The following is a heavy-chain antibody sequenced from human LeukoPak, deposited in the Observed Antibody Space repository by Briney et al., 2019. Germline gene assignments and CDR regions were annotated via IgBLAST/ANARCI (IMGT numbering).Heavy chain of an antibody. CDR3: ARAGIVGATSFDY. CDR2: IYPGDSDT. D-gene: IGHD1-26*01. CDR1: GYSFTSYW. V-gene: IGHV5-51*01. J-gene: IGHJ4*02. Sequence: HGESLKISCKGSGYSFTSYWIGWVRPMPGKGLEWMGIIYPGDSDTRYSPSFQGQVTISADKSISTAYLQWSSLKDSDTAMYYCARAGIVGATSFDYSGQGTLVTVSS.